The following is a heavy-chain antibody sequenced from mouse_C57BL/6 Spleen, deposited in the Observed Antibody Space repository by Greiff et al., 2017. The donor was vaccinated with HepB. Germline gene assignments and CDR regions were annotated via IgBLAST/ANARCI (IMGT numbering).Heavy chain of an antibody. J-gene: IGHJ2*01. CDR1: GFTFSSYT. V-gene: IGHV5-9*01. Sequence: EVMLVESGGGLVKPGGSLKLSCAASGFTFSSYTMSWVRQTPEKRLEWVATISGGGGNTYYPDSVKGRFTISRDNAKNTLYLQMSSLRSEDTALYYCARHYYDSSFDYWGQGTTLTVSS. CDR2: ISGGGGNT. CDR3: ARHYYDSSFDY. D-gene: IGHD1-1*01.